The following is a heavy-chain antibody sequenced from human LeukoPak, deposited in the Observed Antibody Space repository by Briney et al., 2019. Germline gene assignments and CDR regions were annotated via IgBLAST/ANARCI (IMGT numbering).Heavy chain of an antibody. CDR1: GFTLDDYA. V-gene: IGHV3-9*01. CDR2: ISWNSGSI. Sequence: GGSLRLSCAASGFTLDDYAMHRVRQAPGKGLEWVSGISWNSGSIGYADSVKGRFTISRDNAKNSLYLQMNSLRAEDTALYYCAKATGIAVAGSWFDPWGQGTLVTVSS. CDR3: AKATGIAVAGSWFDP. J-gene: IGHJ5*02. D-gene: IGHD6-19*01.